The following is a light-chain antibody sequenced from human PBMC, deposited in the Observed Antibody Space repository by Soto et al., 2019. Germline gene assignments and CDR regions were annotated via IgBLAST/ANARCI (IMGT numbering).Light chain of an antibody. CDR3: QAWDSSTYVV. CDR1: KLGDKY. CDR2: QDS. J-gene: IGLJ2*01. Sequence: SYELTQPPSVSVSPGQTASITCSGDKLGDKYACWYQQKPGQSPVLVIYQDSKRPSGIPERFSGSNSGNTATLTISGTQAMDEADYYCQAWDSSTYVVFRGGTKLTVL. V-gene: IGLV3-1*01.